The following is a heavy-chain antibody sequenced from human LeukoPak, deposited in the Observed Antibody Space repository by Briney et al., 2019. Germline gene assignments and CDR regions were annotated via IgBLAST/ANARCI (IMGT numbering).Heavy chain of an antibody. J-gene: IGHJ4*02. Sequence: ASVKVSCKVSGDTLTELSTHWVRQAPGKGLEWMGGFDPEHGEMIYAQKLQGRVTMTEDRSTDTAYMELSSPRSEDTAVYYCATGGPWDLLKYWGQGTLVTVSS. CDR3: ATGGPWDLLKY. V-gene: IGHV1-24*01. CDR2: FDPEHGEM. D-gene: IGHD3-9*01. CDR1: GDTLTELS.